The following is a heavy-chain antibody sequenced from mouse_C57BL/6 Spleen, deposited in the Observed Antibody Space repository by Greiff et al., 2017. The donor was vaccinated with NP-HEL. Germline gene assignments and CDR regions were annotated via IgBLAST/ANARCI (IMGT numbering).Heavy chain of an antibody. V-gene: IGHV1-50*01. CDR2: IDPSDSYT. D-gene: IGHD2-4*01. CDR1: GYTFTSYW. CDR3: ARLRLRQGFAY. Sequence: VQLQQPGAELVKPGASVKLSCKASGYTFTSYWMQWVKQRPGQGLEWIGEIDPSDSYTNYNQKFKGKATLTVDTSSSTAYMQLSSLTSEDSAVYYCARLRLRQGFAYWGQGTLVTVSA. J-gene: IGHJ3*01.